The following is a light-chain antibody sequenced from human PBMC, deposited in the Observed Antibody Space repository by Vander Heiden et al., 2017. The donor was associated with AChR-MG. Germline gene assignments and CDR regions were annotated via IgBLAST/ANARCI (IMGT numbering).Light chain of an antibody. CDR1: QSVSSY. CDR3: QQRSTWPLT. Sequence: EIVLPQPPATLSLSPGERATLSCRASQSVSSYLAWYQQKSGQAPRLLIYDASNRATGIPARFNGSGSGTDFTLTISSLEPEDFAVYYCQQRSTWPLTFGGGTKVEIK. CDR2: DAS. V-gene: IGKV3-11*01. J-gene: IGKJ4*01.